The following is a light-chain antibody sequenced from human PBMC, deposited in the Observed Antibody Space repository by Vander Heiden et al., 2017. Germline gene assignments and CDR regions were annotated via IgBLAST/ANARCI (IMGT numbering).Light chain of an antibody. V-gene: IGLV1-44*01. J-gene: IGLJ1*01. CDR3: AAWDDSRNSYV. Sequence: QSALTQPPSASGTPGQRVTISCSGSSSHIGSTTVDFYQQLPGTAPKLLIYANDRRPSVVPDRFSASKSGTSASLAISGLQAEDEADYYCAAWDDSRNSYVFGTGTKVTVL. CDR1: SSHIGSTT. CDR2: AND.